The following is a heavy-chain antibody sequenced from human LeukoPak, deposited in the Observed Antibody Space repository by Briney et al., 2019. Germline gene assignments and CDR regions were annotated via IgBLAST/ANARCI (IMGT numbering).Heavy chain of an antibody. V-gene: IGHV3-21*01. D-gene: IGHD4-17*01. CDR1: GFTFSSYS. CDR3: ARATDGDYVPY. J-gene: IGHJ4*02. CDR2: ISSSSSYI. Sequence: GGSLRISCAASGFTFSSYSMNWVRQAPGKGLEWVSSISSSSSYINYADSVKGRFTISRDNAKNSLYLQMNSLRAEDTAVYYCARATDGDYVPYWGQGTLVTVSS.